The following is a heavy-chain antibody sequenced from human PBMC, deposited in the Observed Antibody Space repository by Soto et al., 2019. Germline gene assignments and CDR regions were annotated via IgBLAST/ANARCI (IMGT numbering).Heavy chain of an antibody. CDR2: ISGSGGSI. Sequence: PGGSLRLSCAASGFTFSNYAMNWVRQAPGKGLEWVSIISGSGGSIYYADSVKGRFTISRDNSKNTLYLQMNSLRAEDTAVYYCAKDRSTYYLVPPFDPWGQGTLVTVS. J-gene: IGHJ5*02. CDR1: GFTFSNYA. D-gene: IGHD3-10*01. V-gene: IGHV3-23*01. CDR3: AKDRSTYYLVPPFDP.